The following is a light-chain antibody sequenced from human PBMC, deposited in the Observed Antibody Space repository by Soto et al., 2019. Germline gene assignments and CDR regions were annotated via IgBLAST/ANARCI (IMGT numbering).Light chain of an antibody. CDR1: QDIRTS. CDR2: GAS. V-gene: IGKV1-33*01. Sequence: DIQMTQSPSSLSASVGARVSITCQASQDIRTSLGWFQQKPGRAPKLLIYGASYLETGVPSRFRGSRSGTDFTLTISSLQPEDTATYYCQHYHNLPPFTFGPGTRVDVK. J-gene: IGKJ3*01. CDR3: QHYHNLPPFT.